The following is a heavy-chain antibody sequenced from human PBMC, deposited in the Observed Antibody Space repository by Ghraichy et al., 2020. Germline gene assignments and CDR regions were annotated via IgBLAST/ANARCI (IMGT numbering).Heavy chain of an antibody. CDR1: GGSFSVSS. V-gene: IGHV4-34*01. CDR2: INHSGST. Sequence: SETLSLPCAVYGGSFSVSSWSWIRQPPGKGLNWIGEINHSGSTNYTPSLKSRVTISVDTSKNQFSLKLSSVPAADTAVYYCARGFLPDPQFRDAFDIWGQGTMVTVSS. CDR3: ARGFLPDPQFRDAFDI. J-gene: IGHJ3*02. D-gene: IGHD1-14*01.